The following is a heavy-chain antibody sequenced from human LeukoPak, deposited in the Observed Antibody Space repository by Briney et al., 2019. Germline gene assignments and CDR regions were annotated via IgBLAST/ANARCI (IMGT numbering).Heavy chain of an antibody. CDR3: AKKSYSSSWYEYYYYYYGMDV. CDR1: EFTLKDYW. Sequence: GGSLRLSCEASEFTLKDYWMHWVRQGPGKGLVWVSRINSDGSSASYADSVKGRFTISRDNAKNTLYLQMNSLRAEDTAVYYCAKKSYSSSWYEYYYYYYGMDVWGQGTTVTVSS. CDR2: INSDGSSA. J-gene: IGHJ6*02. D-gene: IGHD6-13*01. V-gene: IGHV3-74*01.